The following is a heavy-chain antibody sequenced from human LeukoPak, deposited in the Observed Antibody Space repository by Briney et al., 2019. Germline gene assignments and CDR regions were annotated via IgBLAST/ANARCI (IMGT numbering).Heavy chain of an antibody. V-gene: IGHV1-2*05. J-gene: IGHJ6*02. CDR1: GYTFTGYY. CDR2: INPNNGGT. Sequence: ASVKVSCKASGYTFTGYYIHWVRQAPGQGLEWMGRINPNNGGTNYAQKFQGRVTMTRDMSMSTAYMELSRLRSVDTVVYYCATDQIAHYYYGMDVWGQGTRSPSP. CDR3: ATDQIAHYYYGMDV. D-gene: IGHD6-13*01.